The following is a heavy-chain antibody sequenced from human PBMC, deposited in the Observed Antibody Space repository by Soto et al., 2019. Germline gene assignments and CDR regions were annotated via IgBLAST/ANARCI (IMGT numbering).Heavy chain of an antibody. D-gene: IGHD3-9*01. CDR2: IYYSGST. V-gene: IGHV4-59*01. J-gene: IGHJ6*02. CDR3: ARVPYYDILTGYHYYYYGMDV. Sequence: LSLTCTVSGGSISSYYWSWIRQPPGKGLEWIGYIYYSGSTNYNPSLKSRVTISVDTSKNQFSLKLSSVTAADTAVYYCARVPYYDILTGYHYYYYGMDVWGQGTTVTVSS. CDR1: GGSISSYY.